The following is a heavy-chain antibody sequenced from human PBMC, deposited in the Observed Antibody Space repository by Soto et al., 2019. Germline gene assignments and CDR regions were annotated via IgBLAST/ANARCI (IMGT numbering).Heavy chain of an antibody. J-gene: IGHJ4*02. Sequence: LSLTCAVYGGSFSGYYWSWIRQPPGKGLEWIGEINHSGSSNYNPSLKIRVTISVDTSKNQFSLKLSSVTAADTAVYYCARGPVRMGVRAEPGFDXWGQGTLVTVSX. V-gene: IGHV4-34*01. CDR2: INHSGSS. CDR3: ARGPVRMGVRAEPGFDX. CDR1: GGSFSGYY. D-gene: IGHD3-10*01.